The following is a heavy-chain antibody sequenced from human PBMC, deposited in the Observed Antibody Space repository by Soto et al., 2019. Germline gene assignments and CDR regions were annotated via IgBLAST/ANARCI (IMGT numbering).Heavy chain of an antibody. CDR2: IYYSVNT. Sequence: QVQLQESGPGLVKPSETLSLTCSISGDSISHYYWSWIRQPPGKGLEWIGHIYYSVNTNYNPSLRSRVTISVDTSKSQVSLKLSSVTAADTATYYCAKYYFLSGYFAYWGQGTLVIVSS. V-gene: IGHV4-59*01. D-gene: IGHD3-3*01. CDR3: AKYYFLSGYFAY. J-gene: IGHJ4*02. CDR1: GDSISHYY.